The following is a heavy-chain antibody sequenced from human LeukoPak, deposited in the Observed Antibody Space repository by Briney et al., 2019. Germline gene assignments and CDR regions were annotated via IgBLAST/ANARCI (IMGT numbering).Heavy chain of an antibody. J-gene: IGHJ5*02. CDR1: GGSISSYY. D-gene: IGHD3-3*01. CDR3: AGHHPHYDFWSGYSPEGWFDP. V-gene: IGHV4-4*07. Sequence: PSETLSLTCTVSGGSISSYYWSWIRQPAGKGLEWIGRIYTSGSTNYNPSLKSRVTMSVDTSKNQFSLKLSSVTAADTAVYYCAGHHPHYDFWSGYSPEGWFDPWGQGTLVTVSS. CDR2: IYTSGST.